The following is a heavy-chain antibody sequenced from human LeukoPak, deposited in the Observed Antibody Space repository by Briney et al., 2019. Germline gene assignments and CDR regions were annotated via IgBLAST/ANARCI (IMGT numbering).Heavy chain of an antibody. D-gene: IGHD2-21*02. CDR3: AREMTAIPSFDY. J-gene: IGHJ4*02. CDR1: GFTISDYY. Sequence: GGSLRLSCAASGFTISDYYMSWIRQAPGKGLEWVSYISSSGSTIYYADSVKGRFTISRDNAKNSLYLQMNSLRAEDTAVYYCAREMTAIPSFDYWGQGTLVTVSS. CDR2: ISSSGSTI. V-gene: IGHV3-11*01.